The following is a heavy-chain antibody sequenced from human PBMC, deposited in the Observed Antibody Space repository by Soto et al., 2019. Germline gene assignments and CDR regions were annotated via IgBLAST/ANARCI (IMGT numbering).Heavy chain of an antibody. Sequence: EVQLVQSGAEVKRPGTTVKISCKVSGSSFSDYYIHWVQQAPGKGLQWMGLVDPGDGETKYAENFQGRLTITADTSTNTVYMELSNLRSENTAMYYCAPARHTITVVVIPSAVGNWLDPWGQGTLVTVSS. CDR2: VDPGDGET. CDR3: APARHTITVVVIPSAVGNWLDP. CDR1: GSSFSDYY. V-gene: IGHV1-69-2*01. J-gene: IGHJ5*02. D-gene: IGHD2-21*01.